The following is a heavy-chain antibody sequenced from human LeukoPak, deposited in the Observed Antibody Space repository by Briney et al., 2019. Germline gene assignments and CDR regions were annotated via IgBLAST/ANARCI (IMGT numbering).Heavy chain of an antibody. CDR2: IYPADSDT. D-gene: IGHD3-16*01. CDR3: AAALGIGYYSGVDV. Sequence: GESLKISCQASGYIFTSNWIGWVRQMPGKGLESMGLIYPADSDTTYSPSFQGQVTISADKSISTVYLQWSSLKASDTAMYYCAAALGIGYYSGVDVWGQGTTVTVSS. J-gene: IGHJ6*02. CDR1: GYIFTSNW. V-gene: IGHV5-51*01.